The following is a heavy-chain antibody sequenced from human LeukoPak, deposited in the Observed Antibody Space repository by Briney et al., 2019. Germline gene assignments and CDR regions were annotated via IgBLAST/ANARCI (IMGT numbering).Heavy chain of an antibody. Sequence: GASVKVSCKASGGTFSSYAISWVRQAPGQGLEWMGGIIPIFGTANYAQKFQGRVTITTDESTSTAYMELSSLRSEDTAVYYCARRFGELSDHHFDYWGQGTLVTVSS. D-gene: IGHD3-10*01. J-gene: IGHJ4*02. CDR3: ARRFGELSDHHFDY. CDR1: GGTFSSYA. V-gene: IGHV1-69*05. CDR2: IIPIFGTA.